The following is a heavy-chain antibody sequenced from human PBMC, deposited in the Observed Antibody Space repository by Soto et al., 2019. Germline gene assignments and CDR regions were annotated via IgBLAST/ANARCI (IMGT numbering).Heavy chain of an antibody. Sequence: QQQLQESGPGLVKPLETLSLTCTVSGGSISTSNYFWAWSRQPPGKGLEYIGYVYYNGAAYYNPSLKSRVTISVDTSTNQFSVKLSSVIAADTAIYYCARADNSYYSLDVWGKGTAVAVSS. CDR2: VYYNGAA. CDR3: ARADNSYYSLDV. J-gene: IGHJ6*03. CDR1: GGSISTSNYF. V-gene: IGHV4-39*01.